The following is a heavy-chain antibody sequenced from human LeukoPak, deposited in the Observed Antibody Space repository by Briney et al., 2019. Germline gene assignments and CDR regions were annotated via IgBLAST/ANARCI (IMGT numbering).Heavy chain of an antibody. D-gene: IGHD3-22*01. CDR1: GFTFSDYY. V-gene: IGHV3-11*04. J-gene: IGHJ3*02. CDR2: ISSSGSTI. Sequence: GGSLRLSCAASGFTFSDYYMSWIRQAPGKGLEWVSYISSSGSTIYYADSVKGRFTISRDNAKNSLYLQMNSLRAENTAVYYCARATVPDSSGYYSRDAFDIWGQGTMVTVSS. CDR3: ARATVPDSSGYYSRDAFDI.